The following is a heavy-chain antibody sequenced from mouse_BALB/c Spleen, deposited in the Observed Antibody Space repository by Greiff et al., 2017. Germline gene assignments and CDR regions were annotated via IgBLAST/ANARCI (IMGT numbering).Heavy chain of an antibody. CDR3: ARSDYDYGYYFDY. J-gene: IGHJ2*01. CDR1: GFNIKDTY. D-gene: IGHD2-4*01. CDR2: IDPANGNT. Sequence: EVKLVESGAELVKPGASVKLSCTASGFNIKDTYMHWVKQRPEQGLEWIGRIDPANGNTKYDPKFQGKATITADTTSNTAYLQLSSLTSEDTAVYYCARSDYDYGYYFDYWGQGTTLTVSS. V-gene: IGHV14-3*02.